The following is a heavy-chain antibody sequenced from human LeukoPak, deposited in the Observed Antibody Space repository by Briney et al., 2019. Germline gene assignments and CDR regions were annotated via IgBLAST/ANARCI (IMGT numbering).Heavy chain of an antibody. Sequence: GGSLRLSCAASGFTFSSYSMNWVRQAPGKGLEWVSAISGSGGSTYYADSVKGRFTISRDNSKNTLYLQMNSLRAEDTAVYYCAKDGYSYGGSSFDYWGQGTLVTVSS. D-gene: IGHD5-18*01. V-gene: IGHV3-23*01. CDR3: AKDGYSYGGSSFDY. J-gene: IGHJ4*02. CDR2: ISGSGGST. CDR1: GFTFSSYS.